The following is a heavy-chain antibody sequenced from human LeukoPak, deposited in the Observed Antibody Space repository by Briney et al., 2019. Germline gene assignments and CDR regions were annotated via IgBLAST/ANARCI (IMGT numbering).Heavy chain of an antibody. V-gene: IGHV3-30*04. J-gene: IGHJ4*02. CDR2: ISYDGSNK. CDR3: ARGVVATSY. D-gene: IGHD5-12*01. Sequence: PGRSLRLSCAASGFTFSSYAMHWVSQAPGKGLEWVAVISYDGSNKYYADSVKGRFTISRDNSKNTLYLQMNSLRAEDTAVYYCARGVVATSYWGQGTLVTVSS. CDR1: GFTFSSYA.